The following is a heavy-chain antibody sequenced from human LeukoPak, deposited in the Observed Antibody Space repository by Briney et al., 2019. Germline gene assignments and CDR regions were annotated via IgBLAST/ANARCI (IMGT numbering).Heavy chain of an antibody. V-gene: IGHV1-3*01. CDR1: GYTFTSYA. CDR2: INAGNGNT. Sequence: ASVKVSCKASGYTFTSYAMHWVRQAPGQRLEWMGWINAGNGNTKYSQKFQGRVTITRDTSASTAYMELSSLRSEDTAVYYCATDTPSYYYDSSATKLGYWGQGTLVTVSS. J-gene: IGHJ4*02. CDR3: ATDTPSYYYDSSATKLGY. D-gene: IGHD3-22*01.